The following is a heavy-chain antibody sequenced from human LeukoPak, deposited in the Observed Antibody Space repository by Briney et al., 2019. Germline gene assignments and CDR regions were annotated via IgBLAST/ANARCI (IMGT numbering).Heavy chain of an antibody. CDR1: GFTFSSYA. Sequence: GGSLRLSCAASGFTFSSYAMSWVRQAPGKGLEWVSAISGSGGSTYYADSVKGRFTISRDNSKNTLYLQMNSLRAEDTAVYYCATGRDYGDLCFDYWGQGTLVTVSS. CDR3: ATGRDYGDLCFDY. CDR2: ISGSGGST. J-gene: IGHJ4*02. D-gene: IGHD4-17*01. V-gene: IGHV3-23*01.